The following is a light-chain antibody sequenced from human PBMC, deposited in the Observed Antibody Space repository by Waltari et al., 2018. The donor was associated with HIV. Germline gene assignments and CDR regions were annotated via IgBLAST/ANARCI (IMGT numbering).Light chain of an antibody. J-gene: IGLJ1*01. CDR1: SSNIGSNA. CDR3: VAWDDSLNGYV. CDR2: YDD. V-gene: IGLV1-36*01. Sequence: QSVLTQPPSVSEAPRQRVTISCSGSSSNIGSNAVNWYQQVPGKAPKLLIYYDDLLSSGVSDRFSGSKSGTSASLAIRGLQSEDEADYYCVAWDDSLNGYVFGSGSKVTV.